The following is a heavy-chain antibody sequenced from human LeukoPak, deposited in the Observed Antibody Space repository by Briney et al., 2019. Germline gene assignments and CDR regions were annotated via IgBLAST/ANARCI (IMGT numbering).Heavy chain of an antibody. CDR1: GGTFSSYA. CDR3: AVDGYNSGQPYYFDY. CDR2: IIPIFGTA. Sequence: GASVKVSCKASGGTFSSYAISWVRQAPGQGLEWVGGIIPIFGTANYAQKFQGRVTITADESTSTAYMELSNLRSEDTAVYYCAVDGYNSGQPYYFDYWGQGTLVTVSS. V-gene: IGHV1-69*13. D-gene: IGHD5-24*01. J-gene: IGHJ4*02.